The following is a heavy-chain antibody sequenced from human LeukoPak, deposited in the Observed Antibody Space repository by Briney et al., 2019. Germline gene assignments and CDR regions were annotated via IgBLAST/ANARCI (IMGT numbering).Heavy chain of an antibody. V-gene: IGHV3-15*01. CDR2: TKSKTDGGTT. D-gene: IGHD2-21*01. Sequence: GGSLRLSWGASGFSFTNAWMSWVRQVAGKGLEWVGRTKSKTDGGTTDYAAPVKGRFTISRDDSKNTLYLQVNSLKSEDTAVYYCTTGTVSDNFYYYTTVDVWGQGTTVTVSS. CDR3: TTGTVSDNFYYYTTVDV. CDR1: GFSFTNAW. J-gene: IGHJ6*02.